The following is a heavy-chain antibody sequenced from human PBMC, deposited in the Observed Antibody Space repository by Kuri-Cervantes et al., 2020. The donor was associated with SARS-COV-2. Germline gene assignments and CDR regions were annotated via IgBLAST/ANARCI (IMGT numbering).Heavy chain of an antibody. D-gene: IGHD6-13*01. CDR1: GFTFSSYA. CDR3: AKDHFGLAASPGQVAFDY. Sequence: GGSLRLSCAASGFTFSSYAMHWVRQAPGKGLEYVSAISSNGGSTYYANSVKGRFTISRDNSKNTLYLQMGSLRAEDTAVYYCAKDHFGLAASPGQVAFDYWGQGTLVTVSS. CDR2: ISSNGGST. J-gene: IGHJ4*02. V-gene: IGHV3-64*01.